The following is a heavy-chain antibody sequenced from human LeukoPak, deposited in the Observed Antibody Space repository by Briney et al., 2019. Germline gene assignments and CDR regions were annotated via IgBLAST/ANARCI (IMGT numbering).Heavy chain of an antibody. CDR2: IYYSGST. J-gene: IGHJ4*02. Sequence: SETLSLTCTVSGGSISSGGYYWSWIRQHPGKGLEWIGYIYYSGSTYYNPSLKSRVTISVDTSKNQFSLKLSSVTAADTAVYYCARHAPTYYVDYWGQGTLVIVSS. V-gene: IGHV4-31*03. CDR3: ARHAPTYYVDY. D-gene: IGHD2-2*01. CDR1: GGSISSGGYY.